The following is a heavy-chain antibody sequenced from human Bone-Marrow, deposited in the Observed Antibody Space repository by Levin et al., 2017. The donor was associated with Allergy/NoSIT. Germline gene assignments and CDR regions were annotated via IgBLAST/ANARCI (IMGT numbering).Heavy chain of an antibody. Sequence: SETLSLTCAVSGSSISRGYNWAWIRRPPGKGLEWITSIYHSGSTYYNPSLKSRVTISVDTSKNHFSLKLTSVTAADTAVYYCARAGMATYGGSHFDFWGQGTLVTVSS. J-gene: IGHJ4*02. V-gene: IGHV4-38-2*01. CDR3: ARAGMATYGGSHFDF. CDR2: IYHSGST. D-gene: IGHD5-24*01. CDR1: GSSISRGYN.